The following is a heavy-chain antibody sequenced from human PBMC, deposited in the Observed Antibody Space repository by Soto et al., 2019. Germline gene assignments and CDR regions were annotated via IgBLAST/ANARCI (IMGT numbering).Heavy chain of an antibody. Sequence: GASVKVSCKASGYTFFTYDISWVRQAPGQGLEWMGWISTYSGDTKYAQKFQGRVTITRDTSASTAYMELCSLRSEDTAVYYCVRRHVSATGIDWFDPWGQGTLVTVSS. CDR3: VRRHVSATGIDWFDP. D-gene: IGHD6-13*01. CDR2: ISTYSGDT. CDR1: GYTFFTYD. J-gene: IGHJ5*02. V-gene: IGHV1-18*01.